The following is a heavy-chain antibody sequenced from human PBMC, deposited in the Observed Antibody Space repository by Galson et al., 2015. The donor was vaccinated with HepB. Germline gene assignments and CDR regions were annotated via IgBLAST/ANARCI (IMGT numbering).Heavy chain of an antibody. D-gene: IGHD4-23*01. CDR3: ARDLAVVTTSYYYYGMDV. CDR2: IIPILGIA. V-gene: IGHV1-69*04. CDR1: GGTFSSYA. Sequence: SVKVSCKASGGTFSSYAISWVRQAPGQGLEWMGRIIPILGIANYAQKFRGRVTITADKSTSTAYMELSSLRSEDTAVYYCARDLAVVTTSYYYYGMDVWGQGTTVTVSS. J-gene: IGHJ6*02.